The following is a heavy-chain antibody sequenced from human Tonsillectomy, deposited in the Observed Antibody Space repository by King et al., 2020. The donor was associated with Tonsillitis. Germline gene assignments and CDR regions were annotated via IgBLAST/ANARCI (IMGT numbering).Heavy chain of an antibody. D-gene: IGHD3-9*01. CDR3: ASSRSDILTGYPLSPIDY. V-gene: IGHV3-21*01. J-gene: IGHJ4*02. CDR2: ISSSSSYI. Sequence: VQLVESGGDLVKPGGSLRLSCAASGFTFSDYAMNWVRQAPGKGLEWVSSISSSSSYIYYADSMKGRFSISRDNAKNSLYLQMNSRRVEDTAVYYCASSRSDILTGYPLSPIDYWGQGTLVTVSS. CDR1: GFTFSDYA.